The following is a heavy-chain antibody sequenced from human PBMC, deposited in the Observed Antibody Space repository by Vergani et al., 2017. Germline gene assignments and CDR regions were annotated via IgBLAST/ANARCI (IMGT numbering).Heavy chain of an antibody. CDR3: ARGPRTPRKQWLVRAGWFDP. V-gene: IGHV4-34*02. CDR1: GGSFSGYY. Sequence: QVQLQQWGAGLLKPSETLALTCAVSGGSFSGYYWSWIRQPPGKGLEWIGEIDHSGGTNYNPSLKSRVTISVDTSKNQFSLKLSSVTAADTAVYYCARGPRTPRKQWLVRAGWFDPWGQGTLVTVSS. CDR2: IDHSGGT. D-gene: IGHD6-19*01. J-gene: IGHJ5*02.